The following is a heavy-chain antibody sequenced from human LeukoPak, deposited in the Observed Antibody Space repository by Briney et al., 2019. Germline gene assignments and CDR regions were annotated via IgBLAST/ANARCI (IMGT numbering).Heavy chain of an antibody. V-gene: IGHV1-8*01. J-gene: IGHJ4*02. D-gene: IGHD6-19*01. CDR1: GYTFTSYD. CDR2: MNPNSGNT. Sequence: ASVKVSCKASGYTFTSYDINWVRQATGQGLEWMGWMNPNSGNTGYAQKFQGRVTMTRNTSISTAYMELSSLRSEDTAVYYCAKAPYSSGWYRGFDYWGQGTLVTVSS. CDR3: AKAPYSSGWYRGFDY.